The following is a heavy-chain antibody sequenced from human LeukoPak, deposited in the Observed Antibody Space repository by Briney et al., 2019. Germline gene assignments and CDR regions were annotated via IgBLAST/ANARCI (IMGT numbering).Heavy chain of an antibody. V-gene: IGHV3-74*01. CDR1: GFTFDDYD. J-gene: IGHJ4*02. CDR3: ARVRDISGHWGFLDY. Sequence: GGSLRLSCAASGFTFDDYDMSWVRQAPGKGLVWVSRINSDGSNTNYADSVKGRFTISRDNAKNTLYLQMNSLRAEDTAVFYCARVRDISGHWGFLDYWGQGTLVTVSS. CDR2: INSDGSNT. D-gene: IGHD6-19*01.